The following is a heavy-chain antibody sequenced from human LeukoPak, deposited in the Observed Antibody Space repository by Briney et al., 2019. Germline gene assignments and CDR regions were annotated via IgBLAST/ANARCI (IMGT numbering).Heavy chain of an antibody. D-gene: IGHD3-22*01. CDR1: GYSFSTYW. J-gene: IGHJ4*02. Sequence: GESLKISCKGSGYSFSTYWVAWVRQVPGKGLEWMGIIYPGDSDTRYSPSFQGQVTISADKSISTAYLQWSSLKASDTAMYYCARPPDSSGSYWGQGTLVTVSS. CDR3: ARPPDSSGSY. V-gene: IGHV5-51*01. CDR2: IYPGDSDT.